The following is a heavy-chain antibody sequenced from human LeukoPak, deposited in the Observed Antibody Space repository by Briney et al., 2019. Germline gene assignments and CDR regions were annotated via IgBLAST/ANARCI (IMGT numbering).Heavy chain of an antibody. CDR1: GYTFTGYY. J-gene: IGHJ4*02. V-gene: IGHV1-2*02. D-gene: IGHD3-22*01. CDR2: INPNSGGT. Sequence: ASVKVSCKASGYTFTGYYMHWVRQAPGQGLEWMGWINPNSGGTNYAQKFQGRVTMTRDTSTSTIYMELSSLRSEDTAVYYCARSLTGYYDSSGFWGQGTLVTVSS. CDR3: ARSLTGYYDSSGF.